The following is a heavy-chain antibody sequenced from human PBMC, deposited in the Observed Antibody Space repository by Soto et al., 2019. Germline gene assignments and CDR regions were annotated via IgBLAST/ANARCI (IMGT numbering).Heavy chain of an antibody. CDR1: GFSFNYYW. V-gene: IGHV3-74*01. CDR3: AREGYDFWSGHHDYAMDV. J-gene: IGHJ6*02. Sequence: EVQLVESGGGLVQPGGSLRLSCAASGFSFNYYWMHWVRQVPGKGLVWVSRMNGDGTSTDYADSVKGRFTISRDNAKNTLYLQMNSLRAEDTAVYYCAREGYDFWSGHHDYAMDVWGQGTTVTVSS. CDR2: MNGDGTST. D-gene: IGHD3-3*01.